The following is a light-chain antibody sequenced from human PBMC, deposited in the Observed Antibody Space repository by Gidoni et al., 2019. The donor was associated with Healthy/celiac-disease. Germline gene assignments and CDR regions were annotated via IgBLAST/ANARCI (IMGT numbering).Light chain of an antibody. CDR2: QDS. J-gene: IGLJ2*01. CDR1: KLGDKY. V-gene: IGLV3-1*01. CDR3: QAWDISSVV. Sequence: SYELTQPHSVSVSPGQTASITCSGAKLGDKYACCYQQKPGQSPVLVIYQDSTRPSGIPERFSGSNAVYTATLTISWTQAIDEADYYCQAWDISSVVFGGRTKLTVL.